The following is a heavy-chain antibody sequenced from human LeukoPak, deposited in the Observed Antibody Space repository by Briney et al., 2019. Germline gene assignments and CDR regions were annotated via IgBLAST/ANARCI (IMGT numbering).Heavy chain of an antibody. D-gene: IGHD1-26*01. CDR2: TSAHNDDT. Sequence: GASVKVSCKASGYTFTSYGISWVRQAPGQGLEWMGWTSAHNDDTNYAETLQGRLTMTTDISTSTAYMELSRLRSDDTAVYYCARGKRELSLLRPWGQGTLVTVSS. CDR3: ARGKRELSLLRP. CDR1: GYTFTSYG. J-gene: IGHJ5*02. V-gene: IGHV1-18*01.